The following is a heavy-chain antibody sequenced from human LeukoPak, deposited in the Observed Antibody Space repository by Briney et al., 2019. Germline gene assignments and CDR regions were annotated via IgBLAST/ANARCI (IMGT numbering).Heavy chain of an antibody. CDR1: GYTFTSYY. D-gene: IGHD6-13*01. Sequence: ASVKVSCKASGYTFTSYYMHWVRQAPGQGLEWMGIINPSGGSTSYAQKFQGRVTMTRDTSTSTAYMELRSLRSDDTAVYYCARCSTKGAAATNYDYWGQGTLVTVPS. CDR2: INPSGGST. V-gene: IGHV1-46*01. CDR3: ARCSTKGAAATNYDY. J-gene: IGHJ4*02.